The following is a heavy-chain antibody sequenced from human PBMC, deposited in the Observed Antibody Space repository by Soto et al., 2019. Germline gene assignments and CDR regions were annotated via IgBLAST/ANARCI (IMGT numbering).Heavy chain of an antibody. CDR2: ISYDGSNK. CDR3: AKDYGRVFDY. D-gene: IGHD3-16*01. Sequence: PGGSLRLSCAASGFTFSSYGMHWVRQAPGKGLEWVAVISYDGSNKYYADSVKGRFTISRDNSKNTLYLQMNSLRAEDTAVYYCAKDYGRVFDYWGQGTLATVSS. CDR1: GFTFSSYG. J-gene: IGHJ4*02. V-gene: IGHV3-30*18.